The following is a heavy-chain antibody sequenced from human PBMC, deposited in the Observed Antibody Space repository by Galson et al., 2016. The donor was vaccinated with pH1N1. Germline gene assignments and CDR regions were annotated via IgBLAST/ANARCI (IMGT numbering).Heavy chain of an antibody. Sequence: SLRLSCAASDFTFSSYEMSWVRQAPGKGLEWVAYISSSGSAIYYADSVEGRFPISRENAGNSLFLQMSSLRAEDTAVYYCARDTSGHAPRPYGAFDIWGQGTMVTVSS. CDR3: ARDTSGHAPRPYGAFDI. J-gene: IGHJ3*02. CDR1: DFTFSSYE. D-gene: IGHD3-10*01. V-gene: IGHV3-48*03. CDR2: ISSSGSAI.